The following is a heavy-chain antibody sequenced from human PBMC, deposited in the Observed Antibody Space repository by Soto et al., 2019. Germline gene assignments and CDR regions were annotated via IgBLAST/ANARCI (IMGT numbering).Heavy chain of an antibody. J-gene: IGHJ5*02. V-gene: IGHV1-18*01. CDR2: ISAYNGNT. Sequence: ASVKVSCKASGYTFTSYGISWVRQAPGQGLEWMGWISAYNGNTNYAQKLQGRVTMTTDTSTSTAYMELRSLGSDDTAVYYCAAYDCSGGSCYYNWFDPWGQGTLVTVSS. CDR3: AAYDCSGGSCYYNWFDP. CDR1: GYTFTSYG. D-gene: IGHD2-15*01.